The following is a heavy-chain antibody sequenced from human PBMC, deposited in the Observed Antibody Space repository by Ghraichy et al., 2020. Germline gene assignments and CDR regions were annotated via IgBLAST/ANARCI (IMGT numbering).Heavy chain of an antibody. CDR3: ASTYHDFWSGYDYYFDY. CDR2: IFYSGDT. D-gene: IGHD3-3*01. V-gene: IGHV4-39*01. CDR1: GGSVSTSSYY. Sequence: SETLSLTCSVSGGSVSTSSYYWGWIRQPPGKGLEWIGSIFYSGDTSYNPSLKSRVTISIDTSMNQFSLKLSSVTAADTAVYYCASTYHDFWSGYDYYFDYWGQGTVVTVSS. J-gene: IGHJ4*02.